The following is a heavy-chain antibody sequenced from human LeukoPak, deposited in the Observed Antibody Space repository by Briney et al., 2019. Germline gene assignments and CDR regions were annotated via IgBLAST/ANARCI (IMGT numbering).Heavy chain of an antibody. V-gene: IGHV3-66*01. J-gene: IGHJ4*02. CDR2: IYSGGST. CDR3: AGESPLGIDY. D-gene: IGHD1-26*01. Sequence: GGSLTLSCAASGFTVSSNYMSCVRQAPGKGLEGVSVIYSGGSTYYAGSWKGRFTISRDNSKNPMYLQMNSLRAEDRAVYYCAGESPLGIDYWGQGTLATVSS. CDR1: GFTVSSNY.